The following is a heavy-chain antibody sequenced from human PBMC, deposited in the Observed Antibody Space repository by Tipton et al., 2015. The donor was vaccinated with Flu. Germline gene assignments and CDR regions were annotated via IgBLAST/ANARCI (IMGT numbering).Heavy chain of an antibody. J-gene: IGHJ4*02. V-gene: IGHV3-30*03. D-gene: IGHD2-2*01. CDR3: TRKLVEY. Sequence: SLRLSCAASGFSFSSYGIHWVRQAPGKGLEWVAVISSDGSIKYYADSVKGRFTISRDNSKNTLYLLMNSLRPEDTAVYYCTRKLVEYWGQGTLVTVSS. CDR2: ISSDGSIK. CDR1: GFSFSSYG.